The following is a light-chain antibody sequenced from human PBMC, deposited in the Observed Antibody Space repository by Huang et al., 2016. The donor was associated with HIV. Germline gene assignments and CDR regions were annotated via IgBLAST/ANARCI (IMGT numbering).Light chain of an antibody. J-gene: IGKJ2*01. CDR1: QSVSNN. CDR3: QQYGNSPPA. CDR2: SAS. V-gene: IGKV3-20*01. Sequence: EIVLTQSPGTLSLSPGERATLSCRASQSVSNNLAWYQQKPGQAPRLLIYSASSRATGIPDRFSGSGSGTDFTLTISRLEPEDFAVYCCQQYGNSPPAFGQGTKLEI.